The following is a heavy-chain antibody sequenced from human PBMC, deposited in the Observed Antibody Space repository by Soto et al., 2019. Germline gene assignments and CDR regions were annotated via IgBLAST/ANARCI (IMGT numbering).Heavy chain of an antibody. V-gene: IGHV3-30*03. CDR1: GFTFTSYG. D-gene: IGHD5-18*01. CDR3: VSDRGYGHASVPYS. J-gene: IGHJ4*02. CDR2: ISYDGGLQ. Sequence: QAHLVESGGGVVQPGRSLRLSCAASGFTFTSYGMHWVRQAPGTRLEWVAVISYDGGLQHYADSVKGRFTISRDNSXNMVLLKMNSLRAEDTAVYYCVSDRGYGHASVPYSWGQGTLVSVSS.